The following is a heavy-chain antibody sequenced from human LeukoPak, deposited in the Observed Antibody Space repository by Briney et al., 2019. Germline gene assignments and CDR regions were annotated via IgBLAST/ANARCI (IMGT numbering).Heavy chain of an antibody. J-gene: IGHJ4*02. D-gene: IGHD5-24*01. Sequence: GESLKISRKGSGYSFTSYWIGWVRQMPGKGLEWMGIIYPGDSDTRYSPSFQGQVTISADKSISTAYLQWSSLKASDTAMYYCARHNSEEMATISLWGQGTLVTVSS. CDR2: IYPGDSDT. V-gene: IGHV5-51*01. CDR1: GYSFTSYW. CDR3: ARHNSEEMATISL.